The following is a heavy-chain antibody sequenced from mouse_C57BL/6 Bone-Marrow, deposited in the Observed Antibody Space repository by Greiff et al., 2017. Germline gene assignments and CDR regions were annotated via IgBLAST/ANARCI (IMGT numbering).Heavy chain of an antibody. Sequence: EVMLVESGGDLVKPGGSLKLSCAASGFTFSSYGMSWVRQTPDKRLEWVATISSGGSYTYYPDSVKGRFTISRDKAKNTLYLQMSSLKSEDTAMFYCARHLRGYFDVWGTGTTVTVSS. D-gene: IGHD1-1*01. V-gene: IGHV5-6*01. CDR3: ARHLRGYFDV. J-gene: IGHJ1*03. CDR2: ISSGGSYT. CDR1: GFTFSSYG.